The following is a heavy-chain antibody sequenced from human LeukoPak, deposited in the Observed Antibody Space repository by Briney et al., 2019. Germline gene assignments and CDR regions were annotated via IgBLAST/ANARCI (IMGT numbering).Heavy chain of an antibody. Sequence: GGSLRLSCAASEFTFSSYAMSWVRQAPGKGLQWVSAISTDSADTYYADSVKGRFTISRDNSKNTLYLQMNSLRAEDTAVYYCATHGRSSWSAYFDYWGQGTLVTVSS. CDR2: ISTDSADT. CDR1: EFTFSSYA. D-gene: IGHD6-13*01. J-gene: IGHJ4*02. V-gene: IGHV3-23*01. CDR3: ATHGRSSWSAYFDY.